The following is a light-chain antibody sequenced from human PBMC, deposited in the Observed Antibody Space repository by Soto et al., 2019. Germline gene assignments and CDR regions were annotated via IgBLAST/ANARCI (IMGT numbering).Light chain of an antibody. CDR2: DIR. CDR1: SSDFGGYKY. J-gene: IGLJ1*01. V-gene: IGLV2-14*03. Sequence: QSVLTQPASVSGSPGQSITISCTGTSSDFGGYKYVSWYQQHPGKAPKLMIYDIRNRPSGVSNRFSGSKSGNTASLTISGLQAEDEADYYCSSYTSSSTRVFGTGTKVTVL. CDR3: SSYTSSSTRV.